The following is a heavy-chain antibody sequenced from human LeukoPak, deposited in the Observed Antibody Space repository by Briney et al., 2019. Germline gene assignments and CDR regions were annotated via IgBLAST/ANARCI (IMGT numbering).Heavy chain of an antibody. CDR1: GFNYDAYT. V-gene: IGHV3-43*01. CDR2: FSSNGFST. Sequence: GGSLRLSCAASGFNYDAYTIHWVRQAPGKSLEWVSLFSSNGFSTFYADSVEGRFTISRDNSKKSLYLQMNSLRAEDTALYYCARERYDDYFDYWGQGTLVTVSS. J-gene: IGHJ4*02. CDR3: ARERYDDYFDY. D-gene: IGHD3-3*01.